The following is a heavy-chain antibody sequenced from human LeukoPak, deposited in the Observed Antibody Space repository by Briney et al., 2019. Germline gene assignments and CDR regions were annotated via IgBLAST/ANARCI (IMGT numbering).Heavy chain of an antibody. D-gene: IGHD4-17*01. J-gene: IGHJ6*03. CDR3: AKGGAVTSPYYYYYYMDV. CDR2: ISGSGGST. CDR1: GFTFSSYE. V-gene: IGHV3-23*01. Sequence: GGSLRLSCAASGFTFSSYEMNWVRQAPGKGLEWVSGISGSGGSTYYADSVKGRFTISRDNSKNTLYLQMNSLRAEDTAVYYCAKGGAVTSPYYYYYYMDVWGKGTTVTVSS.